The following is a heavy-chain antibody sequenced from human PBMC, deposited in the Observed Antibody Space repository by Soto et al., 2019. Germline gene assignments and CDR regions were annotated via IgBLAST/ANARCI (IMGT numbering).Heavy chain of an antibody. CDR2: IYYSGST. D-gene: IGHD3-10*01. V-gene: IGHV4-39*01. Sequence: SETLSLTCTVSGGSISSSSYYWGWIRQPPGKGLEWIGSIYYSGSTYYNPSLKSRVTISVDTSKNQFSLKLSSVTAADTAVYYCARHSNYYGSGSYYGIDYWGQGTLVTVSS. CDR3: ARHSNYYGSGSYYGIDY. J-gene: IGHJ4*02. CDR1: GGSISSSSYY.